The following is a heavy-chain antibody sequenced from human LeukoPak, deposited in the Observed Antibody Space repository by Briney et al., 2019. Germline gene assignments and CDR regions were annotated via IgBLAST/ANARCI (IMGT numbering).Heavy chain of an antibody. CDR1: GGSISSYY. CDR3: ARAELSREYCGGDCYLNAFDI. V-gene: IGHV4-59*01. CDR2: IYYSGST. D-gene: IGHD2-21*01. J-gene: IGHJ3*02. Sequence: PSETLSLTCTVSGGSISSYYWSWLRQPPGKGLEWIGDIYYSGSTNYNPSLKSRVTISVDTSKNQFSLKLSAVTAADTAVYYCARAELSREYCGGDCYLNAFDIWGQGTMVTVSS.